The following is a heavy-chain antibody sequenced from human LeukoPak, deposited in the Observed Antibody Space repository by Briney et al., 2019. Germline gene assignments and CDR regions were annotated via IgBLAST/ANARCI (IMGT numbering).Heavy chain of an antibody. J-gene: IGHJ4*02. Sequence: PSETLSLTCTVSGGSISSSSYYWGWIRQPPGKGLEWIGSIYYSGSTNYNPSLKSRVTISVDTSKNQFSLKLSSVTAADTAVYHCARNRVRFFDYWGQGTLVTVSS. CDR3: ARNRVRFFDY. D-gene: IGHD4-17*01. CDR2: IYYSGST. V-gene: IGHV4-39*01. CDR1: GGSISSSSYY.